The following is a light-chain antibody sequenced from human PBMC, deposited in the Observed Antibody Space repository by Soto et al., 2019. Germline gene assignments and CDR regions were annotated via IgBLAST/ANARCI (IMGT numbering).Light chain of an antibody. CDR2: GAS. Sequence: EIVITQSPATLSVSPGERATLSCMASQSVRSNLAWYQQKPGQAPRLLIYGASTRATGIPARLSGSGSGTEFTFTISSLQSEDFAVYYCLQYNNWVPTFGQGTKVDIK. V-gene: IGKV3-15*01. CDR1: QSVRSN. CDR3: LQYNNWVPT. J-gene: IGKJ1*01.